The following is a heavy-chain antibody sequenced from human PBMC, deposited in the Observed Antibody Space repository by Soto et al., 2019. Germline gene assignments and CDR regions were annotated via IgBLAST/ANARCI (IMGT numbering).Heavy chain of an antibody. D-gene: IGHD6-6*01. CDR1: GFTFGDYA. CDR2: IRSKAYGGTT. J-gene: IGHJ4*02. Sequence: SLRLSCTACGFTFGDYAMSWFRQAPGKGLEWVGFIRSKAYGGTTEYAASVKGRFTISRDDSKSIAYLQMNSLKTEDTAVYYCTQQKAARPPHFDYWGQGTMVT. CDR3: TQQKAARPPHFDY. V-gene: IGHV3-49*03.